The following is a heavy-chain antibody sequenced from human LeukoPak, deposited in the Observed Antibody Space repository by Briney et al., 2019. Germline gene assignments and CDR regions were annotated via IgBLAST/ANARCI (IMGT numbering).Heavy chain of an antibody. J-gene: IGHJ2*01. CDR3: ARDGLKNGYFDWLLPNWYFDL. CDR2: IGGSGSFI. Sequence: GGSLRLSCVGSGFTFSTYSIKWVRQAPGKGLEWVSHIGGSGSFIYYADSVKGRFTISRDNAKNSVYLQMNSLRDEDTAVYYCARDGLKNGYFDWLLPNWYFDLWGRGTLATVSS. V-gene: IGHV3-48*02. D-gene: IGHD3-9*01. CDR1: GFTFSTYS.